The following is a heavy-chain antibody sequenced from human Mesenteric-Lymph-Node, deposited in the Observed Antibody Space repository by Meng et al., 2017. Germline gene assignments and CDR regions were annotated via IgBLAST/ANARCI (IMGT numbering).Heavy chain of an antibody. CDR1: GFTFSSYA. CDR3: ARPPDYGDYGYYGMDV. D-gene: IGHD4-17*01. Sequence: GGSLRLSCAASGFTFSSYAMTWVRQAPGKGLEWVSTISGSGGSTYYADSVKGRFTISRDNSKNTLYLQMNRLRVEDTDVYYCARPPDYGDYGYYGMDVWGQGTTVTVSS. V-gene: IGHV3-23*01. J-gene: IGHJ6*02. CDR2: ISGSGGST.